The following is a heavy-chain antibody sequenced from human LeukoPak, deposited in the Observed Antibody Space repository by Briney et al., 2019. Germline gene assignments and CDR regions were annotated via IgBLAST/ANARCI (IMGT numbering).Heavy chain of an antibody. CDR3: ASSNSYDSSGSSHYYYMDV. Sequence: ASVKVSCKASGYTFTSYGISWVRQAPGQGLEWMGGIIPIFGTANYAQKFQGRVTITADESTSTAYMELSSLRSEDTAVYYCASSNSYDSSGSSHYYYMDVWGKGTTVTISS. CDR1: GYTFTSYG. V-gene: IGHV1-69*13. D-gene: IGHD3-22*01. J-gene: IGHJ6*03. CDR2: IIPIFGTA.